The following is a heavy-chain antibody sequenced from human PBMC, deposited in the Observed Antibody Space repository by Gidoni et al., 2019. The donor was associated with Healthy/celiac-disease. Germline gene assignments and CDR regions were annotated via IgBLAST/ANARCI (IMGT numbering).Heavy chain of an antibody. Sequence: QVQLQESGPGLVKPSETLSLTCTVSGGSISSYYWIWIRQPAGKGLEWIGLIYTSGSTNYNPSLKSRVTMSVDTSKNQFSLKLSSVTAADTAVYYCAREDYYGSGSYYNAFDYWGQGTLVTVSS. CDR1: GGSISSYY. CDR3: AREDYYGSGSYYNAFDY. CDR2: IYTSGST. D-gene: IGHD3-10*01. V-gene: IGHV4-4*07. J-gene: IGHJ4*02.